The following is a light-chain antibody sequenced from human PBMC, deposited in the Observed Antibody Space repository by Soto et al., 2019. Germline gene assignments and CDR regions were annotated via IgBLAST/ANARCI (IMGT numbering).Light chain of an antibody. V-gene: IGLV2-14*01. J-gene: IGLJ2*01. CDR1: ISDVGAYNY. CDR3: SSYTSDSTVV. Sequence: QSALTQPASVSGSPGQSITISCTGTISDVGAYNYVSWYQQHPGKAPKLMMSYVSNRPSGVSNRFSGSKSGNTASLTIAGLQAEDEADYYCSSYTSDSTVVFGGGTKLTVL. CDR2: YVS.